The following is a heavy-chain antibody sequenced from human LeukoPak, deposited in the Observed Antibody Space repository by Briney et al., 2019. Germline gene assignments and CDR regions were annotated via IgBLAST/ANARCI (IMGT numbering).Heavy chain of an antibody. J-gene: IGHJ6*02. CDR1: GFTFRTYT. D-gene: IGHD6-19*01. Sequence: GGSLRLSCAASGFTFRTYTMHWVRQAPGKGLEYLSAISSNGGSTFYANSVRGRFTISRDNSKNTLYFQMGSLRAEDMAVYYCARGSGWPSYYGMDVWGQGTTVTVSS. CDR3: ARGSGWPSYYGMDV. V-gene: IGHV3-64*01. CDR2: ISSNGGST.